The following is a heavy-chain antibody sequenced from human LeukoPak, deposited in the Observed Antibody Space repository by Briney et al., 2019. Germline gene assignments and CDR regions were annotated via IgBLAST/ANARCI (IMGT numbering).Heavy chain of an antibody. V-gene: IGHV5-51*01. Sequence: GESLKISCKGSGYSFTSYWIGWVRQMPGKGLEWMGIIYPGDSDTRYSPSFQGQVTISADKSISTAYLQWSSLKASDTAMYYCARMGYNSGSYYLNDAFDIWGQGTMVTVSS. CDR1: GYSFTSYW. D-gene: IGHD1-26*01. CDR3: ARMGYNSGSYYLNDAFDI. CDR2: IYPGDSDT. J-gene: IGHJ3*02.